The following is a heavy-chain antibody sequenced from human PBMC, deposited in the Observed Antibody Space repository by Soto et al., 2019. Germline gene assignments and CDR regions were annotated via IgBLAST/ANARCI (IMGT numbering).Heavy chain of an antibody. Sequence: QVRLVQSGAEVKKPGASVKVSCKASGYTFTSYGISWVRQAPGQGLEWMGWISAYNGNTNYAQKLQGRVTMTTDTSTSTAYMELRSLRSDDTAVYYCARPYYYDSSGYYRGYYYYYGMDVWGQGTTVTVSS. D-gene: IGHD3-22*01. CDR2: ISAYNGNT. CDR3: ARPYYYDSSGYYRGYYYYYGMDV. J-gene: IGHJ6*02. V-gene: IGHV1-18*01. CDR1: GYTFTSYG.